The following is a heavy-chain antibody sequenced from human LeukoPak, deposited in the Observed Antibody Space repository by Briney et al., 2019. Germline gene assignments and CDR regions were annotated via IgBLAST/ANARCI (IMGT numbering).Heavy chain of an antibody. CDR1: GFTFTNHA. Sequence: GGSLRLSCVASGFTFTNHAMSWVRQAPGKGLEWVAVISGSGSNTYYADSVKGRFTISRDNSKNTLYLLMNSLRAEDTAVYYCAREYSSSRASKLKGWFDPWGQGTLVTVSS. CDR2: ISGSGSNT. CDR3: AREYSSSRASKLKGWFDP. D-gene: IGHD6-6*01. J-gene: IGHJ5*02. V-gene: IGHV3-23*01.